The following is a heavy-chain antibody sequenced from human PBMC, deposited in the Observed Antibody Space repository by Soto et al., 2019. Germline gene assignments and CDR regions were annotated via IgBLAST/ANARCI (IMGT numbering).Heavy chain of an antibody. V-gene: IGHV1-18*04. D-gene: IGHD1-26*01. CDR3: ARDQGATTAFDY. J-gene: IGHJ4*02. CDR1: GYTFRSYG. Sequence: ASVKVSCKASGYTFRSYGISWVRQAPGQGVDWMGWISAYNGNTKYAQKLQGRVTMTTDTSTTTAYMELRSLRSDDTAVYYCARDQGATTAFDYWGQGTLVTVSS. CDR2: ISAYNGNT.